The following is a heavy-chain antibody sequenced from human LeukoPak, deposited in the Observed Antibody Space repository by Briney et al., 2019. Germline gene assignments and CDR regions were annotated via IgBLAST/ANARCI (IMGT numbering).Heavy chain of an antibody. Sequence: GGSLRLSCAASGFTFSSYAMSWVRQAPGEGLEWVSAISGSGGTIYYADSVKGRFTISRDNSKNTLYLQMNSLRDEDTAVYFCAKGIVVVPATLSLLDYWGQGTLVTVSS. CDR1: GFTFSSYA. J-gene: IGHJ4*02. CDR3: AKGIVVVPATLSLLDY. CDR2: ISGSGGTI. D-gene: IGHD2-2*01. V-gene: IGHV3-23*01.